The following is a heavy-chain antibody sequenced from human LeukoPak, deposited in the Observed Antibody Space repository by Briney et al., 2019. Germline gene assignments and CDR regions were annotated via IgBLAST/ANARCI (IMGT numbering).Heavy chain of an antibody. V-gene: IGHV1-69*01. CDR3: ARDTPPSYYYDSSGSAEYFQH. D-gene: IGHD3-22*01. J-gene: IGHJ1*01. CDR1: GGTFSSYA. CDR2: IIPIFGTA. Sequence: GSSVKVSCKASGGTFSSYAISWVRQAPGQGLEWMGGIIPIFGTANYAQKFQGRVTITADESTSTAYMELGSLRSEDTAVYYCARDTPPSYYYDSSGSAEYFQHWGQGTLVTVSS.